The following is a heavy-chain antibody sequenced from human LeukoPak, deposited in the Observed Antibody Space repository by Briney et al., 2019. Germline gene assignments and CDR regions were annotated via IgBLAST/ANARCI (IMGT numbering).Heavy chain of an antibody. Sequence: ASVKVSCKVSGYTLTELSMHWVRQAPGKGLEWMGGFDPEDGETIYAQKFQGRVTMTEDTSTDTAYMELSSLRSEDTAVYYCATSLKVRGAFDCWGQGTLVTVSS. CDR3: ATSLKVRGAFDC. J-gene: IGHJ4*02. V-gene: IGHV1-24*01. D-gene: IGHD3-10*01. CDR2: FDPEDGET. CDR1: GYTLTELS.